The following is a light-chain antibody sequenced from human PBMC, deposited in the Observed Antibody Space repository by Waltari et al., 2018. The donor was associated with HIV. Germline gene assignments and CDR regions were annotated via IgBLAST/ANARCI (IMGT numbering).Light chain of an antibody. Sequence: AIQLTQSPSSLSASIGDRVTITCRASQALTTALACYHQKPGNIPKLLIYDASTLQSGVPARVSGSGSGTDLTLNISYLQSEDFANYDRQQLNSYPLTFGPGTKVDIK. CDR3: QQLNSYPLT. V-gene: IGKV1-13*01. CDR2: DAS. CDR1: QALTTA. J-gene: IGKJ3*01.